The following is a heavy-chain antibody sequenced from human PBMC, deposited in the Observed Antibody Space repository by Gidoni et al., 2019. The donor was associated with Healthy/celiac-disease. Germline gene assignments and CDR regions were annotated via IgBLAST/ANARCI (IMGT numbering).Heavy chain of an antibody. J-gene: IGHJ6*02. V-gene: IGHV1-18*04. D-gene: IGHD6-13*01. CDR3: ARDLYSSSWYLYYYYGMDV. CDR1: GYTFTSYG. CDR2: ISAYNGNT. Sequence: QVQLVQSGAEVKKPGASVKVSCKASGYTFTSYGISWVRQAPGQGLEWMGWISAYNGNTNYAQKLQGRVTMTTDTSTSTAYMELRSLRSDDTAVYYCARDLYSSSWYLYYYYGMDVWGQGTTVTVSS.